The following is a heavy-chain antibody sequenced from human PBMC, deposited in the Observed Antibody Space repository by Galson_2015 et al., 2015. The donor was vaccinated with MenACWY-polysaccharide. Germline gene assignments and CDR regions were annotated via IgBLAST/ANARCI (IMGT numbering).Heavy chain of an antibody. CDR2: IYYSGST. D-gene: IGHD5-18*01. CDR3: ARSPGGYSSGEQIDS. J-gene: IGHJ4*02. V-gene: IGHV4-59*01. Sequence: ETLSLTCSVSGGSLTAYYWAWIRQPPGKGLEWIGCIYYSGSTKYSPSLNSRVTISVDTSNNQFSLKLSSVTAADTAVYYCARSPGGYSSGEQIDSWGQGSLVTVSS. CDR1: GGSLTAYY.